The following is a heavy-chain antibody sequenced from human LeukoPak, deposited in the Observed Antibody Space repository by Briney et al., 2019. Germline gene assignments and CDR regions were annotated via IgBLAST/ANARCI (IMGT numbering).Heavy chain of an antibody. Sequence: SGPALVKPTQTLTLTFILSGFSLNTSGMRVSWIRQPPGKGLEWLARIDWDDDKLYSTSLETRLTISMDTSKNQVVLTMTNMDPVDTGTYHCARVRSGSYAIDVWGKGTTVTVSS. CDR3: ARVRSGSYAIDV. CDR2: IDWDDDK. CDR1: GFSLNTSGMR. V-gene: IGHV2-70*04. J-gene: IGHJ6*03. D-gene: IGHD1-26*01.